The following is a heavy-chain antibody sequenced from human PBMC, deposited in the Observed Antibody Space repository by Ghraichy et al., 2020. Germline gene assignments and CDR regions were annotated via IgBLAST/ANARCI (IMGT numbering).Heavy chain of an antibody. CDR2: IYYSGST. D-gene: IGHD3-3*01. Sequence: SETLSLTCTVSGGSISSSSYYWGWIRQPPGKGLEWIGSIYYSGSTYYNPSRKSRVTISVDTSKNQFSLKLSSVTAADTAVSYCARDLAGDFWSGYDYYGMDVWGQGTTVTVSS. CDR3: ARDLAGDFWSGYDYYGMDV. CDR1: GGSISSSSYY. J-gene: IGHJ6*02. V-gene: IGHV4-39*02.